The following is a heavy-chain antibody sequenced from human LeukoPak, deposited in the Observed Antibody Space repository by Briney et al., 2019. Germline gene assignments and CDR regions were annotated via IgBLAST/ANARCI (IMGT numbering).Heavy chain of an antibody. CDR1: GFTFSSYS. CDR3: AKKKTDCSYPSSFDY. CDR2: ISTSTTTI. D-gene: IGHD2-21*02. Sequence: GGSLRLSCEASGFTFSSYSMNWVRQAPGKGLEWISYISTSTTTIYYANSVKGRFTISRDNAKKSLYLQMNSLRAEDTAVYYCAKKKTDCSYPSSFDYWGQGTLVTVSS. J-gene: IGHJ4*02. V-gene: IGHV3-48*01.